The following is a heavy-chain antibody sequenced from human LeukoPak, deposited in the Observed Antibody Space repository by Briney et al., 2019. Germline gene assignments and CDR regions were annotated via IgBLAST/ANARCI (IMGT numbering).Heavy chain of an antibody. CDR2: ISSSGSYI. CDR1: GFTFSDYY. CDR3: ARALYYDILTGESYYYYGMDV. D-gene: IGHD3-9*01. J-gene: IGHJ6*02. V-gene: IGHV3-11*04. Sequence: GGSLRLSCAASGFTFSDYYMSWIRQAPGKGLEWVSYISSSGSYIYYADSVQGRFTISRDNAKNSLYLQMNSLRAEDTAVYYCARALYYDILTGESYYYYGMDVWGQGTTVTVSS.